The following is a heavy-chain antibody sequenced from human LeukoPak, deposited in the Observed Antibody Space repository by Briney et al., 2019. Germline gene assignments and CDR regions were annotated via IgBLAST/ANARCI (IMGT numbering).Heavy chain of an antibody. CDR2: ISAYNGNT. CDR1: GYTFTSYG. CDR3: ARDSGSYMSGAFDI. D-gene: IGHD1-26*01. J-gene: IGHJ3*02. V-gene: IGHV1-18*01. Sequence: GASVKVSCKASGYTFTSYGISWVRQAPGHGLEWMGWISAYNGNTNYAQKLQGRVTMTTDTSTSTAYMELRSLRSDDTAVYYCARDSGSYMSGAFDIWGQGTMVTVSS.